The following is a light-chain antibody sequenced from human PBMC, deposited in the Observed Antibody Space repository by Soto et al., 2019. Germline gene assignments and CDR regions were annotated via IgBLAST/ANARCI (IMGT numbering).Light chain of an antibody. Sequence: QSALTQPASVSGSPGQSINISCTGTSSDVGNYIFVSWYRQHPGKAPKLMIYDINNRPSGVSNRCSGSKSGNTASLTISGLQAEDEADYYCVSYTTSASYVFGTATKLTVL. CDR3: VSYTTSASYV. CDR2: DIN. J-gene: IGLJ1*01. V-gene: IGLV2-14*01. CDR1: SSDVGNYIF.